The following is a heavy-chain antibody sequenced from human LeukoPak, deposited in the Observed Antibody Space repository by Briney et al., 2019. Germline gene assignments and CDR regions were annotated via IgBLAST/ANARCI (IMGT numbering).Heavy chain of an antibody. J-gene: IGHJ4*02. CDR2: IYYSGST. CDR1: GGSISSSSYY. CDR3: ARRRYYYDSSGREFDY. V-gene: IGHV4-39*07. Sequence: PSETLSLTCTVSGGSISSSSYYWGWIRQPPGKGLEWIGSIYYSGSTYYNPSLKSRVTISVDTSKNQFSLKLSSVTAADTAVYYCARRRYYYDSSGREFDYRGQGTLVTVSS. D-gene: IGHD3-22*01.